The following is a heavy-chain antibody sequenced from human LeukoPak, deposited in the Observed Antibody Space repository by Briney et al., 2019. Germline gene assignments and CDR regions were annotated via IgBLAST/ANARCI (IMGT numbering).Heavy chain of an antibody. CDR3: ARDRGRFLEWFFDY. V-gene: IGHV3-30*03. Sequence: GGSLRLSCAASGFTFSSYGMHWVRQAPGKGLEWVAVISYDGSNKYYADSVKGRFTISRDNSKNTLYLQMNSLRAEDTAVYYCARDRGRFLEWFFDYWGQGTLVTVSS. D-gene: IGHD3-3*01. CDR1: GFTFSSYG. CDR2: ISYDGSNK. J-gene: IGHJ4*02.